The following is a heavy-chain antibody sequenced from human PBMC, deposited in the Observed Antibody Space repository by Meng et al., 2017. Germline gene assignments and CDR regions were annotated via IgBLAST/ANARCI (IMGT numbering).Heavy chain of an antibody. Sequence: LVEGGDEGKKPGAAVKVSCKASGYTFTCSYMHLVRRAPGQGLEWMGRINPNSGGTNYAQKFQRRVTMTRDTSISTAYMELGRLRSDDTAVYYCASTEDPLNQWLGQDYWGQGTLVTVSS. V-gene: IGHV1-2*06. CDR2: INPNSGGT. CDR1: GYTFTCSY. J-gene: IGHJ4*02. D-gene: IGHD6-19*01. CDR3: ASTEDPLNQWLGQDY.